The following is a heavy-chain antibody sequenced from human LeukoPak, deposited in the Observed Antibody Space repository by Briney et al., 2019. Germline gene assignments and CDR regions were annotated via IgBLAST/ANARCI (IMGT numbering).Heavy chain of an antibody. J-gene: IGHJ3*02. CDR3: ARKGLRPTTVTRAGAFDI. CDR1: GGSISSYY. Sequence: SETLSLTCTVSGGSISSYYWSWIRQPPGKGLEWIGYIYYSGSTNYNPSLKSRVTISVDTSKNQFSLKLSSVTAADTAVYYCARKGLRPTTVTRAGAFDIWGQGTMVTVSS. CDR2: IYYSGST. V-gene: IGHV4-59*01. D-gene: IGHD4-11*01.